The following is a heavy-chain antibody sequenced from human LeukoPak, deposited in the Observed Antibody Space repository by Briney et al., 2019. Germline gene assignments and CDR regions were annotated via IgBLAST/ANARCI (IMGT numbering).Heavy chain of an antibody. J-gene: IGHJ3*02. V-gene: IGHV4-59*01. D-gene: IGHD2-21*02. CDR1: GGSISSYY. Sequence: SETLSLTCTVSGGSISSYYWSWLRQSPGKGLEYTGYTHYSGATNYNPSLKSRVTISLDTSGNQFSLKLSSVTAADTAVYYCASGYCGGACQLGGVDMWGQGTMVTVSS. CDR3: ASGYCGGACQLGGVDM. CDR2: THYSGAT.